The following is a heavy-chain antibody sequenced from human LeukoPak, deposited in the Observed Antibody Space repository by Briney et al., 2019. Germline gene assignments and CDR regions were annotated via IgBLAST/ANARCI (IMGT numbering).Heavy chain of an antibody. Sequence: QPGGSLRLSCAASRFTVSSNYMSWVRQAPGKGLEWVSVIYSGGSTYYADSVKGRFTISRDNSKNTLYLQMNSLRAEDTAVYYCARDKGLAAAGTGWFDPWGQGTLVTVSS. D-gene: IGHD6-13*01. CDR1: RFTVSSNY. CDR2: IYSGGST. J-gene: IGHJ5*02. CDR3: ARDKGLAAAGTGWFDP. V-gene: IGHV3-53*01.